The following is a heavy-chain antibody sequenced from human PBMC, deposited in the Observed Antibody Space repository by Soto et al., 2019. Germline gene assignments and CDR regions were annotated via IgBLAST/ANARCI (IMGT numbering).Heavy chain of an antibody. CDR2: ISGKNGDT. CDR3: ASDLGVAMVATSAGAVAGSRDY. V-gene: IGHV1-18*01. J-gene: IGHJ1*01. Sequence: QVQLVQSGAEVKKPGASVKVSCKASGFTFTSYGISWVRQAPGQGLEWMGWISGKNGDTNFAQKFQGRVLLTADTSTRTFSMEMRGLRSDDTAIYYCASDLGVAMVATSAGAVAGSRDYWGQGTLVTVSS. D-gene: IGHD6-13*01. CDR1: GFTFTSYG.